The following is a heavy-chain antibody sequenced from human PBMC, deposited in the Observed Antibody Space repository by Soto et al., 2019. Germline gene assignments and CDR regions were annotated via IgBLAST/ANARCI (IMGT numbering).Heavy chain of an antibody. CDR1: GFIASNYA. V-gene: IGHV3-23*01. Sequence: VQVLESGGELVQPGGSLRLYCAASGFIASNYAMSWVRQAPGKGLEWVSGFSGSGGATFDADSVKGRFTLSRDSSKNTIYLHMNRLRADDTAVYYCAKAGGDYWGQGTLVTVSS. CDR3: AKAGGDY. J-gene: IGHJ4*02. D-gene: IGHD3-10*01. CDR2: FSGSGGAT.